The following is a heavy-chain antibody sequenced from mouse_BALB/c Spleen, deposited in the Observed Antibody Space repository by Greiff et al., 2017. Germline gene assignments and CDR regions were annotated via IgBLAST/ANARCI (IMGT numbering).Heavy chain of an antibody. J-gene: IGHJ3*01. D-gene: IGHD1-1*01. Sequence: EVKLVESGGGLVQPGGSLRLSCATSGFTFTDYYMSWVRQPPGKALEWLGFIRNKANGYTTEYSASVKGRFTISRDNSQSILYLQMNTLRAEDSATYYCARTDYYYGSSYVGFAYWGQGTLVTVSA. CDR3: ARTDYYYGSSYVGFAY. V-gene: IGHV7-3*02. CDR2: IRNKANGYTT. CDR1: GFTFTDYY.